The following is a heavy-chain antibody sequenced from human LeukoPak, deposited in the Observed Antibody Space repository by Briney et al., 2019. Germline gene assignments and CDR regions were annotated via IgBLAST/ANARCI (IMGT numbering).Heavy chain of an antibody. CDR1: GFTLSIYG. Sequence: GGSLRLSCATSGFTLSIYGMHWVRQAPGKGLEWVAFIRYDGTSQYYADSVKGRFTISRDNSKNTLYLQMNSLRIEDTAVYYCVGDFDFWGQGTLVTVSS. J-gene: IGHJ4*02. CDR2: IRYDGTSQ. CDR3: VGDFDF. V-gene: IGHV3-30*02.